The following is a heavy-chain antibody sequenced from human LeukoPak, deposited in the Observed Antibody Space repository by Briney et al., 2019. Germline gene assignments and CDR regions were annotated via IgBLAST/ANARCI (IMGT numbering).Heavy chain of an antibody. D-gene: IGHD2-15*01. Sequence: GGSLRLSCTASGFTFSSSAMSWVRQAPGKGLEWVSAISNNGGYTYYTDSVQGRFTISRDNSKSTLCLQMNSLRAEDTAVYYCAKQLGYCSDGSCYFPYWGQGTLVTVSS. V-gene: IGHV3-23*01. CDR3: AKQLGYCSDGSCYFPY. CDR1: GFTFSSSA. CDR2: ISNNGGYT. J-gene: IGHJ4*02.